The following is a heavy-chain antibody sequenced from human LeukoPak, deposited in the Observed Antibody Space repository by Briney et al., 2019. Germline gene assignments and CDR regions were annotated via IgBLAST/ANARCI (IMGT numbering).Heavy chain of an antibody. V-gene: IGHV4-59*01. Sequence: PSETLSLTCALSGGSIKNYYWSWIRQPLGKGLEWIGYVYYTGTTSYNPSLKSRVTISVETSKNQFTLTLNSVTAADTAVYHCARQSDPYYHYGLDFWGQGTTVIVSS. CDR1: GGSIKNYY. CDR3: ARQSDPYYHYGLDF. J-gene: IGHJ6*02. CDR2: VYYTGTT.